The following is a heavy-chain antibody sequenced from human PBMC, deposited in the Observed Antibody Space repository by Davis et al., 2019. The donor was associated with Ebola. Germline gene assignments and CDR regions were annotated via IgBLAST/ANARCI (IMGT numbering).Heavy chain of an antibody. CDR2: INPDSGAT. D-gene: IGHD6-6*01. Sequence: ASVKVSCKASGYSFSDYYVHWLRQAPGQGLEWMGWINPDSGATNFARNFTGRVTMTRDTSISTAYMELSRLRSDDTAVYYCARSSISSLPYFDYWGQGTLVTVSS. CDR1: GYSFSDYY. CDR3: ARSSISSLPYFDY. V-gene: IGHV1-2*02. J-gene: IGHJ4*02.